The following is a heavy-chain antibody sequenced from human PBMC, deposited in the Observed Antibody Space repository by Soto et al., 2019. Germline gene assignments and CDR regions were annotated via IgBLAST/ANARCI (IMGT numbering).Heavy chain of an antibody. J-gene: IGHJ6*02. D-gene: IGHD3-10*01. CDR2: IYSGGST. V-gene: IGHV3-53*01. Sequence: EVQLVESGGGLIQPGGSLRLSCAASGFTVSSNYMSWVRQAPGKGLEWVSVIYSGGSTYYADSVKGRFTISRDNSKNTLYLQMNSLRAEDTAVYYCARGGSTTRRYYYYGMDVWGQGTTVTVSS. CDR3: ARGGSTTRRYYYYGMDV. CDR1: GFTVSSNY.